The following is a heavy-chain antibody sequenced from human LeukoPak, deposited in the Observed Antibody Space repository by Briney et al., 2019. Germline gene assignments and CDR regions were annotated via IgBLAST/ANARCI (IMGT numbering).Heavy chain of an antibody. CDR1: GGSISSSSYY. D-gene: IGHD4-17*01. J-gene: IGHJ4*02. CDR2: IYYSGST. CDR3: AGNTVTIDY. V-gene: IGHV4-39*07. Sequence: PSETLSLTCTVSGGSISSSSYYWGWIRQPPGKGLEWIGSIYYSGSTYYNPSLKSRVTISVDTSKNQFSLKLSSVTAADTAVYYCAGNTVTIDYWGQGTLVTVSS.